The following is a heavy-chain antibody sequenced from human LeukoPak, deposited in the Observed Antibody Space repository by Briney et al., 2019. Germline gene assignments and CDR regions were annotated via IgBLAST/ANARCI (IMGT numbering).Heavy chain of an antibody. D-gene: IGHD3-10*01. J-gene: IGHJ4*02. V-gene: IGHV4-59*01. CDR3: ARVDEIGDLDY. CDR2: IHYRGST. CDR1: GGSISSYY. Sequence: SETLSLTCTVSGGSISSYYWSWIRQPPGKGLEWIGYIHYRGSTSYNPSLKSRVTISVDTSKNQFSLRLSSVTAADTAVYYCARVDEIGDLDYWGQGTLVTVSS.